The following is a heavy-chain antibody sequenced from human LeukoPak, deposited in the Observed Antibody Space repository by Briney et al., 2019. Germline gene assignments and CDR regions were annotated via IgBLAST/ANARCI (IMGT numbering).Heavy chain of an antibody. Sequence: PSETLSLTCTVSGGSISSSSYYWGWIRQPPGKGLEWIGSIYYSGSTYYNPSLKSRVTISVDTSKNQFSLKLSSVTAADTAVYYCARDLGANWFDPWGQGTLVTVSS. CDR2: IYYSGST. V-gene: IGHV4-39*02. D-gene: IGHD3-16*01. J-gene: IGHJ5*02. CDR3: ARDLGANWFDP. CDR1: GGSISSSSYY.